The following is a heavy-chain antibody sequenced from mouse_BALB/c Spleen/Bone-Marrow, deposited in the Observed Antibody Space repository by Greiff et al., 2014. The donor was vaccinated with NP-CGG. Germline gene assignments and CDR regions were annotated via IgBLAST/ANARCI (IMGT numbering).Heavy chain of an antibody. CDR3: ESYDGNYAY. V-gene: IGHV1S81*02. D-gene: IGHD2-1*01. CDR2: INPSNGRT. J-gene: IGHJ3*01. Sequence: QVQLQQSGAELVKPGASVKLSCKASGYTFTSYWMHWVKQRPGQGLEWIGEINPSNGRTNYNEKFKSKATLTVDKSSSTAYMQLISLTTEDSAVYSCESYDGNYAYWGQGTLVTVSA. CDR1: GYTFTSYW.